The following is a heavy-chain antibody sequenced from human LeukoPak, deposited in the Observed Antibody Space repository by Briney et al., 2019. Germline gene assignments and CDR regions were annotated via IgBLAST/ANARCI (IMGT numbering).Heavy chain of an antibody. CDR2: IWYDGSNK. CDR1: GFTFSNYG. D-gene: IGHD3-22*01. V-gene: IGHV3-33*03. Sequence: GGSLRLSCAASGFTFSNYGMHWVRQAPGKGLEWVAVIWYDGSNKYYADSVKGRFTISRDNSKNTLYLQMSSLRGEDTAVYHCAVLYYYDSSGFYSNDVFDIWGQGTMVTVSA. J-gene: IGHJ3*02. CDR3: AVLYYYDSSGFYSNDVFDI.